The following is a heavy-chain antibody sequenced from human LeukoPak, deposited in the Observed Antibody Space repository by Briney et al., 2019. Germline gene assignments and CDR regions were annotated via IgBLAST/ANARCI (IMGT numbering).Heavy chain of an antibody. V-gene: IGHV3-30*18. CDR3: AKDREYSSGWYVCDY. J-gene: IGHJ4*02. CDR2: ISYDGSNK. CDR1: GFTFSSYG. Sequence: PGRSLRLSCAASGFTFSSYGMHWVRQAPGKGLEWVAVISYDGSNKYYADSVKGPFTISRDNSKNTLYLQMNSLRAEDTAVYYCAKDREYSSGWYVCDYWGQGTLVTVSS. D-gene: IGHD6-19*01.